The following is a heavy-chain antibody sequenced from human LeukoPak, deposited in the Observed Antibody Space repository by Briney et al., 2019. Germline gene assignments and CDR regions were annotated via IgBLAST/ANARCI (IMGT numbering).Heavy chain of an antibody. J-gene: IGHJ4*02. V-gene: IGHV1-18*01. CDR2: INTYNGRT. CDR3: ARDKFNAPRTYDSSGYYYTSYYFDY. CDR1: GYTFNNYD. D-gene: IGHD3-22*01. Sequence: GASVKVSCKASGYTFNNYDINWVRQAPGQGLEWMGWINTYNGRTNYAQKLQGRVTMTTDTSTSTAYMELRSLRSDDTAVYYCARDKFNAPRTYDSSGYYYTSYYFDYWGQGTLVTVSS.